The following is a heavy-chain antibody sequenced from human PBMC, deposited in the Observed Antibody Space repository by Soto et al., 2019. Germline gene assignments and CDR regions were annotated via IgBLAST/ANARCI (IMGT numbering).Heavy chain of an antibody. CDR1: GFTFSDYY. CDR3: PRDRGSGGGIDY. D-gene: IGHD1-26*01. Sequence: QVQLVESGGGLVKPGGSLRLSCAASGFTFSDYYMSWIRQAPGKGLEWVSYFSSSGSYTKYTDSVKGRFTISRDNAKSSLYVQKHSLRDEDTAVYYCPRDRGSGGGIDYWGQGTLVTVSS. J-gene: IGHJ4*02. CDR2: FSSSGSYT. V-gene: IGHV3-11*06.